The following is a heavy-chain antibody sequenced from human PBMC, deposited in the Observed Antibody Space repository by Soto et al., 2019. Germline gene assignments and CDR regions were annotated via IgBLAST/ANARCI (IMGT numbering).Heavy chain of an antibody. CDR2: ISSSGDYL. J-gene: IGHJ4*02. D-gene: IGHD3-3*01. CDR1: GFTFRRNN. V-gene: IGHV3-21*01. Sequence: PGGSLRLSCAASGFTFRRNNMNWVRQAPGKGLEWVASISSSGDYLYYADSVKGRFIISRDNFQNSLFLQMNNLRADDTAVYYFVRGVDDEDGAAAPWFFLEHWGQGTPVTVSS. CDR3: VRGVDDEDGAAAPWFFLEH.